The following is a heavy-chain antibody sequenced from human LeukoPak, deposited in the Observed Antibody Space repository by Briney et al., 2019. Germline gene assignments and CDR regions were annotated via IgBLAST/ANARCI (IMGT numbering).Heavy chain of an antibody. V-gene: IGHV3-23*01. CDR1: GFTFSSYA. D-gene: IGHD1-1*01. J-gene: IGHJ5*02. CDR2: ISGSGGST. CDR3: AKDEKTTGTTP. Sequence: GGSLRLSCAASGFTFSSYAMSWVRQAPGKGLEWVSAISGSGGSTYYADSVKGRFTISRDNSKNTLYLQMNSLRVEDTAIYYCAKDEKTTGTTPWGQGTLVSVSS.